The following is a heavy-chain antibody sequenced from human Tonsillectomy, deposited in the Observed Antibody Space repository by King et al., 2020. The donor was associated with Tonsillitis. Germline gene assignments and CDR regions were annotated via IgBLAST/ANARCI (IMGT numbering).Heavy chain of an antibody. D-gene: IGHD5-18*01. CDR3: ARHAQYSYGPFDY. CDR2: IYYSGST. CDR1: GGSISNDY. J-gene: IGHJ4*02. Sequence: QLQESGPGLVKPSETLSLTCTISGGSISNDYWSWIRQPPGKGLEWIGYIYYSGSTNYNPSLKSRVTISVDTSKNQFSLKLSSVTAADTAVYYSARHAQYSYGPFDYWGQGTLVTVSS. V-gene: IGHV4-59*08.